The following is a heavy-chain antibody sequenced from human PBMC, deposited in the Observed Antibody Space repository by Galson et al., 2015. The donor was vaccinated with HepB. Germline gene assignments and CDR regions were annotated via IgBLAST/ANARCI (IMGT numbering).Heavy chain of an antibody. CDR1: ESTFSNYR. J-gene: IGHJ4*02. D-gene: IGHD3-16*01. CDR2: INGDGSST. V-gene: IGHV3-74*01. CDR3: ARRGGETNPFDY. Sequence: SLRLSCAASESTFSNYRMHWVRQAPGKGLVWVSRINGDGSSTSYADSVKGRFTISRDNAKNTLYLQMNNLRAEDTAVYYCARRGGETNPFDYWGQGTLVTVSS.